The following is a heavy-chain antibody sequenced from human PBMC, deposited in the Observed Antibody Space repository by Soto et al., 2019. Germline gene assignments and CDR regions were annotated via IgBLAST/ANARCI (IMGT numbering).Heavy chain of an antibody. CDR1: GGSISSSSYY. V-gene: IGHV4-39*01. CDR3: ARLVPYSYDPSWFDP. CDR2: IYYSGST. D-gene: IGHD5-18*01. Sequence: SETLSLTCTVSGGSISSSSYYWGWIRQPPGKGLEWIGSIYYSGSTYYNPSLKSRVTISVDTSKNQFSLKLSSVTAADTAVYYCARLVPYSYDPSWFDPWGQGTLVTVSS. J-gene: IGHJ5*02.